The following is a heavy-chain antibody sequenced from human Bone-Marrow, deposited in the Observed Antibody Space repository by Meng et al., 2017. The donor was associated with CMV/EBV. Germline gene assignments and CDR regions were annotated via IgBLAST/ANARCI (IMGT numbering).Heavy chain of an antibody. CDR1: GFNFGGYY. CDR2: INGPATVV. V-gene: IGHV3-11*01. CDR3: ACDHRNKGIDP. Sequence: SLKISCAASGFNFGGYYMLWVRQAPGKGLEWISHINGPATVVYYANSVKGRFTISRDNAQNSLYLQMDSLRVEDSAGHYLACDHRNKGIDPWGQGTLVTVSS. J-gene: IGHJ5*02. D-gene: IGHD3-10*01.